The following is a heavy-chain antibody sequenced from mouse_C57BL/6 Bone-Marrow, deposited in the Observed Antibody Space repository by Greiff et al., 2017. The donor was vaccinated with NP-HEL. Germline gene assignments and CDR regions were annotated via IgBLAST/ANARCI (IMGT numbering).Heavy chain of an antibody. D-gene: IGHD2-3*01. CDR3: AREMGFFDY. Sequence: QVQLQQPGAELVKPGASVKLSCKASGYTFTSYWMPWVKQRPGPGLEWIGMIHPNSGSTNYNEKFKSKATLTVDKSSSTAYMQLSSLTSEDAAVYYCAREMGFFDYWGQGTTLTVSS. V-gene: IGHV1-64*01. CDR1: GYTFTSYW. J-gene: IGHJ2*01. CDR2: IHPNSGST.